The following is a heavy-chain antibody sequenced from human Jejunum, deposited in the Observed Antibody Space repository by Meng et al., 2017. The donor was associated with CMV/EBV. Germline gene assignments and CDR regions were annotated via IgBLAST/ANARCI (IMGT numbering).Heavy chain of an antibody. CDR2: LSFDGRNQ. V-gene: IGHV3-30*04. CDR1: TFSSYS. CDR3: TKDQWGSSSSLTGMDV. D-gene: IGHD6-6*01. J-gene: IGHJ6*02. Sequence: TFSSYSMHWVRQAPGKGLEWVAHLSFDGRNQYYADSMKGRFTVSRDNSKNTLDLQMKSLRTEDTAVYYCTKDQWGSSSSLTGMDVWGQGTTVTVSS.